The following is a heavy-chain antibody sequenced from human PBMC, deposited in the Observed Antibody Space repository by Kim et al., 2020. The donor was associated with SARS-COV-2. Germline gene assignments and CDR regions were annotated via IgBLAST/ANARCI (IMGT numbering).Heavy chain of an antibody. J-gene: IGHJ4*02. Sequence: GGSLRLSCAASGFTFNSIWMYWVRQAPGKGLVWVSRINSDGSSTTYADSVKGRFTISRDNAKNTLYLQMNSLRAEDTAVYYCARPRYSSSHFDCWGQGTLVTVSS. CDR2: INSDGSST. CDR3: ARPRYSSSHFDC. CDR1: GFTFNSIW. V-gene: IGHV3-74*01. D-gene: IGHD6-6*01.